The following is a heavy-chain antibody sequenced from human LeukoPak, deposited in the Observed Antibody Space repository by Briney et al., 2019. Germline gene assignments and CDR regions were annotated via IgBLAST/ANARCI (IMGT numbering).Heavy chain of an antibody. D-gene: IGHD6-13*01. Sequence: QPGRSLRLSCAASGFTFSSYAMHWVRQAPGKGLEWVAVISYDGSDKYYADSVKGRFTISRDNSKDTLYLQMNSLRAEDTAVYSCARMGRQQLFSLKTWIDYWGQGTLVTVSS. V-gene: IGHV3-30*04. J-gene: IGHJ4*02. CDR2: ISYDGSDK. CDR1: GFTFSSYA. CDR3: ARMGRQQLFSLKTWIDY.